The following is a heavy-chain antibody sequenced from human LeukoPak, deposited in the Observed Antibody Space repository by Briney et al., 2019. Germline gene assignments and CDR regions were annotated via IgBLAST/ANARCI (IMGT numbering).Heavy chain of an antibody. CDR1: GFTFSSYW. J-gene: IGHJ4*02. CDR3: AKSTTADFDY. V-gene: IGHV3-30*18. Sequence: HPGGSLRLSCAASGFTFSSYWMSWVRQAPGKGLEWVAVISYDGSNKYYADSVKGRFTISRDNSKNTLYLQMNSLRAEDTAVYYCAKSTTADFDYWGQGTLVTVSS. D-gene: IGHD6-25*01. CDR2: ISYDGSNK.